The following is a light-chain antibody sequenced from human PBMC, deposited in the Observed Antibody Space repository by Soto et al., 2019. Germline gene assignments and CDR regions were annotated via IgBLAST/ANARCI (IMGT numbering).Light chain of an antibody. CDR2: GAS. Sequence: EIVMTQSPATLSVSPGERATLACRASQSVSSNLAWYQQKPGQAPRLLIYGASTRATGIPDRFSGSGSGTEFTLTISSLQSEDFEVYYCQQYNNWHPYTFGQGTKLEIK. V-gene: IGKV3-15*01. CDR1: QSVSSN. CDR3: QQYNNWHPYT. J-gene: IGKJ2*01.